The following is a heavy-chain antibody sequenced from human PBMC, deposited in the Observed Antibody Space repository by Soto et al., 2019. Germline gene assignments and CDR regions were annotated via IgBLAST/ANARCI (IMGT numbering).Heavy chain of an antibody. CDR3: AKGARDVDY. V-gene: IGHV3-23*01. J-gene: IGHJ4*02. D-gene: IGHD5-12*01. CDR2: ISSSGST. CDR1: GFTFSSQT. Sequence: EVQLLESVGGLVQPGGSLRLSCAASGFTFSSQTMSWVRQAPGKGLEWVSVISSSGSTSYTDSVKGRFTISKDSSKNTLYLQLNSLRVEDTGVYYCAKGARDVDYWGQGTLVTVSS.